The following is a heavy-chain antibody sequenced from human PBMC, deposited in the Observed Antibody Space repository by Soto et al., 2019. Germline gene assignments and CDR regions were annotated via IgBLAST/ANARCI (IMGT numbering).Heavy chain of an antibody. Sequence: AQLVQSGGDLVQPGGSLRLSCAASGFTFSSFSMNWVRQAPGKGLEWLSYISSSSGTIFYADSVKGRFTISRDNAKGSLYLQMSSLRAEDTAAYYCATSYGDSNFDYWGQGTLVTVSS. D-gene: IGHD4-17*01. CDR3: ATSYGDSNFDY. CDR1: GFTFSSFS. CDR2: ISSSSGTI. V-gene: IGHV3-48*01. J-gene: IGHJ4*02.